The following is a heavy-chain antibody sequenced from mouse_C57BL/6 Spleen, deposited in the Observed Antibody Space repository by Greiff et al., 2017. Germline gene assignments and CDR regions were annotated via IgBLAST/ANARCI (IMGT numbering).Heavy chain of an antibody. V-gene: IGHV5-16*01. J-gene: IGHJ4*01. CDR1: GFTFSDYY. CDR2: INYDGSST. Sequence: EVQLQESEGGLVQPGSSMKLSCTASGFTFSDYYMAWVRQVPEKGLEWVANINYDGSSTYYLDSLKSRFIISRDNAKNILYLQMSSLKSEDTATYYCARDRVGSYAMDYWGQGTSVTVSS. D-gene: IGHD1-1*02. CDR3: ARDRVGSYAMDY.